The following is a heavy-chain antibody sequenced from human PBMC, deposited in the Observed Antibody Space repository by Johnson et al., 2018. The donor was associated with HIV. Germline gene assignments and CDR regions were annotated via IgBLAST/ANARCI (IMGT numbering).Heavy chain of an antibody. Sequence: QMLLVESGGGVVQPGRSLRLSCAASGFVFSSYAMHWVRQAPGKGLEWVALISYDGSNKYYADSVKGRFTISRDNSKNTLYLQMNSLRVEDTAVYYCAKSPGKDHGGKSGAFDIWGQGTMVTVSS. D-gene: IGHD4-23*01. CDR3: AKSPGKDHGGKSGAFDI. CDR2: ISYDGSNK. CDR1: GFVFSSYA. V-gene: IGHV3-30*18. J-gene: IGHJ3*02.